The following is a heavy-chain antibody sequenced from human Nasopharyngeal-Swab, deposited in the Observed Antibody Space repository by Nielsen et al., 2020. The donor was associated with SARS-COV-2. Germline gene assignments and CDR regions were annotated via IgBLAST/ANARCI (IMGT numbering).Heavy chain of an antibody. Sequence: ASVKVSCKASGYTFTGYGMSWVRQAPGRGLEWMGWIRMYNGKTHYAQKFQGRVTMSTDTSTNTARMELKSLTSDDTAVYFYARDRSLLPAANDALDVWGQGTTVTISS. D-gene: IGHD6-13*01. CDR2: IRMYNGKT. CDR1: GYTFTGYG. J-gene: IGHJ3*01. CDR3: ARDRSLLPAANDALDV. V-gene: IGHV1-18*01.